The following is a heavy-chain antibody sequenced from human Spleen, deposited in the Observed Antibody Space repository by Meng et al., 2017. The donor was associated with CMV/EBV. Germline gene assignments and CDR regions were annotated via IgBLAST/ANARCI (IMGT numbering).Heavy chain of an antibody. CDR2: IYPGDSDM. CDR3: ARLRREGGYDSFYFDS. V-gene: IGHV5-51*01. CDR1: GYSFSSYW. D-gene: IGHD5-12*01. J-gene: IGHJ4*02. Sequence: GESLKISCKGSGYSFSSYWIGWVRQMPGRGLEWMGIIYPGDSDMRYSPSFQGQVTISTDRSISTAYLQWSSLKASDTAIYYCARLRREGGYDSFYFDSWGQGTLVTVSS.